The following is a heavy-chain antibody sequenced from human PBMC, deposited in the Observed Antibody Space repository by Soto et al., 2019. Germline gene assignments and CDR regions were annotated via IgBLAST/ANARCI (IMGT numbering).Heavy chain of an antibody. CDR1: AGSLSNYY. D-gene: IGHD5-12*01. V-gene: IGHV4-59*01. CDR2: IYHTGST. CDR3: ARGGRCSGLYFLHSFYL. Sequence: ETLCLTCSVSAGSLSNYYWTWIRQSPGKGLEWIGEIYHTGSTKYNPSLKSRVAISVDMSKNQFSLTLSSVTPADTAVYYCARGGRCSGLYFLHSFYLWGQGRLAPVPS. J-gene: IGHJ4*02.